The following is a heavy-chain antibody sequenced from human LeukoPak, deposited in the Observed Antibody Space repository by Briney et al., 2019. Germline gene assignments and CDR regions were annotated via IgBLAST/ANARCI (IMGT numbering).Heavy chain of an antibody. Sequence: GGSLRLSCAASGFTFSSYSMNWVRQAPGKGLEWVSYISSSSSTKYYADSVKGRFTISRDDAKNSLYLQMNSLRAEDTAVYYCARGIAAGAFDIWGQGTMVTVSS. CDR3: ARGIAAGAFDI. V-gene: IGHV3-48*01. CDR1: GFTFSSYS. J-gene: IGHJ3*02. D-gene: IGHD6-13*01. CDR2: ISSSSSTK.